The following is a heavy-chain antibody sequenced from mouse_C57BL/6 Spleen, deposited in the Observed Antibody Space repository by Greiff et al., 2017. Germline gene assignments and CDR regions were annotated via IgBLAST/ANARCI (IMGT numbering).Heavy chain of an antibody. J-gene: IGHJ4*01. CDR1: GFTFTDYY. CDR3: ARYPLYYAMDY. V-gene: IGHV7-3*01. Sequence: EVQLVESGGGLVQPGGSLSLSCAASGFTFTDYYMSWVRQPPGKALEWLGFIRNKANGYTTENSASVKGRFTISRDNSTSNLYLQMNALRAEDSATYYCARYPLYYAMDYGGQGTSVTVSP. CDR2: IRNKANGYTT.